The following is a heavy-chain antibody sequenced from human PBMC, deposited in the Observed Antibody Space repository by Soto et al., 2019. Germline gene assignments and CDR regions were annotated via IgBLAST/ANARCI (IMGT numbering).Heavy chain of an antibody. Sequence: ASVKVSCKASGYTFTGYYMHWVRQAPGQGLEWMGWINPNRGGTNYAQKFQGWVTMTRDTSISTAYMELSRLRSDDTAVYYCARGKWLGDVEKNAFDIWGQGTMVTVSS. D-gene: IGHD5-12*01. CDR1: GYTFTGYY. CDR2: INPNRGGT. V-gene: IGHV1-2*04. J-gene: IGHJ3*02. CDR3: ARGKWLGDVEKNAFDI.